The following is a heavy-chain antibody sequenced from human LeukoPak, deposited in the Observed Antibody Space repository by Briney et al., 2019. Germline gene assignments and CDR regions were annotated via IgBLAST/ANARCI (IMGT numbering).Heavy chain of an antibody. J-gene: IGHJ4*02. V-gene: IGHV4-59*01. CDR3: ARGSYGYSYGHGLDY. CDR1: GGSISSYY. CDR2: IYYSGTT. D-gene: IGHD5-18*01. Sequence: PSETLSLTCTVSGGSISSYYWSWIRQPPGKGLEWIAYIYYSGTTNYDPSPKSRVTISVDTSKNQLSLKLSSVTAADTAVYYCARGSYGYSYGHGLDYWGQGTLVTVSS.